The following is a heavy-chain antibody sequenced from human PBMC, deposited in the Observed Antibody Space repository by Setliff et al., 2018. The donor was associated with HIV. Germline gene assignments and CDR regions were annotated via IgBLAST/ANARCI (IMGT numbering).Heavy chain of an antibody. CDR3: ARDLKYPRYGDLDY. V-gene: IGHV1-3*04. CDR1: GYSFTSHS. CDR2: INTGNGNT. Sequence: ASVKVSCKASGYSFTSHSMHWVRQAPGQRLEWMGWINTGNGNTKYSQKFQDRVTITRDTSANTGYLEVTGLRFEDTAVYYCARDLKYPRYGDLDYWGQGTLVTVSS. J-gene: IGHJ4*02. D-gene: IGHD4-17*01.